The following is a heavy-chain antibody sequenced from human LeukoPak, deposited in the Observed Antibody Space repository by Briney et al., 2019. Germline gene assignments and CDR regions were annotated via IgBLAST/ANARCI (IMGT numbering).Heavy chain of an antibody. CDR1: GFTFNSYS. CDR2: ISSSSSYI. V-gene: IGHV3-21*01. J-gene: IGHJ4*02. CDR3: ARSARLYCSSTSCYMDY. Sequence: GGSLRLSCAASGFTFNSYSMNWVRQAPGKGLEWVSSISSSSSYIYYADSVKGRFTISRDNAKNSLYLQMNSLRAEDTAVYYCARSARLYCSSTSCYMDYWGQGTLVTVSS. D-gene: IGHD2-2*02.